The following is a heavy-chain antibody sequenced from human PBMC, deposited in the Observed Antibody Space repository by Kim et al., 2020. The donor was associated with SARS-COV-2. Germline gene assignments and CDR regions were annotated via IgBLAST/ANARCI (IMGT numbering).Heavy chain of an antibody. CDR2: IGTAGDT. J-gene: IGHJ4*02. D-gene: IGHD1-7*01. CDR3: ARARTGTTVFDY. Sequence: GVSLRLSCAASGFTFSSYDMHWVRQATGKGLEWVSAIGTAGDTYYPGSVKGRFTISRENAKNSLYLQMNSLRAGDTAVYYCARARTGTTVFDYWGQGTLVTVSS. V-gene: IGHV3-13*04. CDR1: GFTFSSYD.